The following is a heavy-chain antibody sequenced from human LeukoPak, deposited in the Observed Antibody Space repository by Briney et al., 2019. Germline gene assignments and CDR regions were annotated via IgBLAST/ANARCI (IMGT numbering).Heavy chain of an antibody. V-gene: IGHV3-48*01. Sequence: PGGSLRLSCVGSGFTFSGYNMNWVRQAPGRGLEWVSDISGNSDTINYADSVKGRFTVSRDNANNSLSLQMNRLRAEDTAVYYCARGSGRITIFGVPYWGQGTLVTVSS. CDR3: ARGSGRITIFGVPY. J-gene: IGHJ4*02. CDR2: ISGNSDTI. CDR1: GFTFSGYN. D-gene: IGHD3-3*01.